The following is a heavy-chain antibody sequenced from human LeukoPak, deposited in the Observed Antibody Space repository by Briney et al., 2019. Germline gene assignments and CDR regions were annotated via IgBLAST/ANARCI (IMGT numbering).Heavy chain of an antibody. CDR2: IYTSGST. CDR1: GGSISSYY. CDR3: AREGNRVLLWFGDFDY. V-gene: IGHV4-4*07. D-gene: IGHD3-10*01. J-gene: IGHJ4*02. Sequence: SETLSLTCTVSGGSISSYYWSWIRQPAGKGLEWIGRIYTSGSTNYNPSLKSRVTMSVDTSKNQFSLKLSSVTAADTAVYYCAREGNRVLLWFGDFDYWGQGTLVTVSS.